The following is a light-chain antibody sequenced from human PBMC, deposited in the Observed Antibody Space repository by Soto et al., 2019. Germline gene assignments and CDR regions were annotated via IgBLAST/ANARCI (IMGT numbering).Light chain of an antibody. CDR2: GAS. CDR1: QSVSSSY. J-gene: IGKJ1*01. V-gene: IGKV3-20*01. CDR3: QQYGSSGT. Sequence: EIVLTQSPGTLSLSPGERATLSCRASQSVSSSYLAWYQQKPGQAPRLLMYGASSRATGIPDRFSGSGSGTDFTLTIRTLEPEDFAVYYCQQYGSSGTFGQGTKVDIK.